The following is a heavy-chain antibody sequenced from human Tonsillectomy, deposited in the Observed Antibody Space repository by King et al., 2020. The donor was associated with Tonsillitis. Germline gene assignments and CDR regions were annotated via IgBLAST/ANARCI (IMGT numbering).Heavy chain of an antibody. CDR3: ARGATYDYVSDY. CDR1: GYTFTRYY. D-gene: IGHD3-16*01. Sequence: VQLVESGAEVKKPGASVKVSCKASGYTFTRYYMNWVRQAPGQGLEWMGWINPNSGGTNYAQKFQGRVTMTRDTSISTAYMELSRLKSDDTAVYYCARGATYDYVSDYWGQGTLVTVSS. V-gene: IGHV1-2*02. J-gene: IGHJ4*02. CDR2: INPNSGGT.